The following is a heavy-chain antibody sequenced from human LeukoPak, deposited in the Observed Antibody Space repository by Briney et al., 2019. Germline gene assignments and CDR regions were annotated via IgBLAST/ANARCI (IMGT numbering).Heavy chain of an antibody. CDR2: ISGSGGST. D-gene: IGHD3-22*01. J-gene: IGHJ4*02. V-gene: IGHV3-23*01. CDR1: GFTFSRYA. Sequence: PGGSLRLSCAASGFTFSRYAMSWVRQAPGKGLEWVSAISGSGGSTYYADSVKGRFTISRDNSKNTLYLQMNSLRAEDTAVYYCAKASPVIVVVSIFDYWGQGTLVTVSS. CDR3: AKASPVIVVVSIFDY.